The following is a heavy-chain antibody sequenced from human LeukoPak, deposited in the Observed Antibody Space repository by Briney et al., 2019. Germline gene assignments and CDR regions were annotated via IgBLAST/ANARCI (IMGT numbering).Heavy chain of an antibody. Sequence: TGGSLRLSCAASGFSFSLYAMNWIRQAPGKGLEWVSGISASGANTYYADSVKGHFTISRDNSKNTLYLQMNTLRAEDTAVYYCAKVLNYGSDSWGQGTLVTVSS. V-gene: IGHV3-23*01. CDR3: AKVLNYGSDS. D-gene: IGHD3-16*01. J-gene: IGHJ4*02. CDR1: GFSFSLYA. CDR2: ISASGANT.